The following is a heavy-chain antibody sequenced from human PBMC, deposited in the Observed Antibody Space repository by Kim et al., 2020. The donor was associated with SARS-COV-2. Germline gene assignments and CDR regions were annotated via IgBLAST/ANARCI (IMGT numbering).Heavy chain of an antibody. CDR3: ARGECYSKPHLEYYFDY. CDR1: GFTFSSYA. J-gene: IGHJ4*01. CDR2: ISYDGSNK. Sequence: GGSLRLSCAASGFTFSSYAMHWVRQAPGKGLEWVAVISYDGSNKYYADSVKGRFTISRDNSKNTLYLQMNSLRAEDTAVYYCARGECYSKPHLEYYFDY. V-gene: IGHV3-30*04. D-gene: IGHD2-15*01.